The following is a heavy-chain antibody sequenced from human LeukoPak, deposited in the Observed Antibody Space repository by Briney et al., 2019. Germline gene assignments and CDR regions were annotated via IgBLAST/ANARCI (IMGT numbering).Heavy chain of an antibody. CDR1: GGSISTYY. Sequence: SETLSLTCTVSGGSISTYYWYWIRQLPGKGLEWIGYIHYSGNTNYNPSLKSRVTISLDTSKNQFSLNLRSVSAADAAVYYCARGFSPQEGSVWGQGTMVTVSS. J-gene: IGHJ3*01. V-gene: IGHV4-59*01. D-gene: IGHD2/OR15-2a*01. CDR3: ARGFSPQEGSV. CDR2: IHYSGNT.